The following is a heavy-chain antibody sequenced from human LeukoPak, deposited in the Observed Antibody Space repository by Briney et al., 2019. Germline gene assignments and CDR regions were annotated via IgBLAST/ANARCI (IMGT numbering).Heavy chain of an antibody. J-gene: IGHJ4*02. CDR2: IYPSDSDT. D-gene: IGHD3-10*01. Sequence: GESLKISCKGSGYSFTSYWIAWVRQLPGKGQEWTGIIYPSDSDTRYSPSFQGLVTISADKSISTAYLQWSRLKASDTAMYYCARRMVRGVITSPFDYWGQGTLVTVSS. CDR3: ARRMVRGVITSPFDY. CDR1: GYSFTSYW. V-gene: IGHV5-51*01.